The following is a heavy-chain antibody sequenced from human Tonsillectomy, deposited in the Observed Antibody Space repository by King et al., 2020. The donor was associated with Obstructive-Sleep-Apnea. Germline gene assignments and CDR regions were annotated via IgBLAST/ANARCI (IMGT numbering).Heavy chain of an antibody. Sequence: VQLVESGGGVVQPGRSLRLSCAASGFTFSSYGMHWVRQAPGKGLEWVAVISYDGSNKYYADSVKGRFTISRDNSKNTLYLQMNSLRAEDTPVYYCAKDHFSTVTTWGNWFDPWGQGTLVTVSS. CDR2: ISYDGSNK. CDR1: GFTFSSYG. CDR3: AKDHFSTVTTWGNWFDP. D-gene: IGHD4-17*01. J-gene: IGHJ5*02. V-gene: IGHV3-30*18.